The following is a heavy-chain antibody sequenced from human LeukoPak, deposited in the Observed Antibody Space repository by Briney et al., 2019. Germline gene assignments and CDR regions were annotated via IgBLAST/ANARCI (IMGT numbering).Heavy chain of an antibody. V-gene: IGHV3-20*04. D-gene: IGHD3-22*01. Sequence: GGSLRLSCAASGFSFGDYGLTWVRQAPGKGLEWVSGINWNGDSTDYADSVKGRFTISRDNAKNPLYLQMNSLRAEDTALYYCARDLRVVITGSFDSWGQGTLVTVSS. J-gene: IGHJ4*02. CDR1: GFSFGDYG. CDR2: INWNGDST. CDR3: ARDLRVVITGSFDS.